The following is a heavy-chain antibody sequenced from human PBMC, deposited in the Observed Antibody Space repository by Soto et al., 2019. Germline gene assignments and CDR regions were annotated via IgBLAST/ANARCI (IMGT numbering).Heavy chain of an antibody. Sequence: SQTLSLTCAISWDSVSSNSAAWNWIRQSPSRGLEWLGRTYYRSKWYNDYAVSVKSRITINPDTSKNQFSLQLNSVTPEDAAVYYCARGGLAARRGGWFDPWGQGTLVTVSS. CDR2: TYYRSKWYN. CDR3: ARGGLAARRGGWFDP. CDR1: WDSVSSNSAA. D-gene: IGHD6-6*01. J-gene: IGHJ5*02. V-gene: IGHV6-1*01.